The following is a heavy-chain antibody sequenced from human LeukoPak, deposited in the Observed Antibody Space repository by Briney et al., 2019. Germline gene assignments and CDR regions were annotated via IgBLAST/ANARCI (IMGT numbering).Heavy chain of an antibody. CDR2: IYYSGTT. J-gene: IGHJ4*02. CDR3: ASSSGNYWLFDY. Sequence: PSETLSLTCTVSGGSISSSSYYWGWIRRSPGKGLEWIASIYYSGTTYYNPSLKSRVSMSVESPKNQFSLNLSSVTAADTAIYFCASSSGNYWLFDYWGQGALVTVSS. D-gene: IGHD6-19*01. CDR1: GGSISSSSYY. V-gene: IGHV4-39*07.